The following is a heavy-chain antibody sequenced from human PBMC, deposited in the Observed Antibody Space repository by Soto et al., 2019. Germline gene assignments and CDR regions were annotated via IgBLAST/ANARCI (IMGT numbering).Heavy chain of an antibody. D-gene: IGHD3-10*01. J-gene: IGHJ1*01. V-gene: IGHV4-34*01. CDR1: GGSFSGYY. CDR2: INHSGST. CDR3: ARGPRLLLWFGLEYFQH. Sequence: QVQLQQWGAGLLKPSETLSLTCAVYGGSFSGYYWSWIRQPPGKGLEWIGEINHSGSTNYNPSLKSRVTISVDTSKNQFSLKLSSVTAADTAVYYCARGPRLLLWFGLEYFQHWGQGTLVTVSS.